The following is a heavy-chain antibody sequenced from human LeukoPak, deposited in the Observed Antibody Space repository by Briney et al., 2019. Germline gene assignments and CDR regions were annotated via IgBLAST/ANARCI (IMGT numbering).Heavy chain of an antibody. J-gene: IGHJ4*02. CDR2: ISAYNGNT. Sequence: GASVKVSCKASGYTFTSYGISWVRQAPGQGLEWMGWISAYNGNTNYAQKLQGRVTMNTDTSTSTAYMELRSLRSDDTAVYYCARDIPEYYYDSSGYSLDYWGQGTLVTVSS. V-gene: IGHV1-18*01. CDR3: ARDIPEYYYDSSGYSLDY. CDR1: GYTFTSYG. D-gene: IGHD3-22*01.